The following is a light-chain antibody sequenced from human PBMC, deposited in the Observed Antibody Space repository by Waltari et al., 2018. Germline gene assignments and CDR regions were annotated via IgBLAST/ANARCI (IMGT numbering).Light chain of an antibody. CDR1: TSNLGRHS. CDR2: RNN. CDR3: AAWDDSLSGPV. J-gene: IGLJ2*01. Sequence: QSVLTQPPSASGTPGQRFTISCSGRTSNLGRHSLYLYQQPPGTTPKLLIYRNNQRPSGGPDRFSGSKSGTSASLAISGLRSEDEADYYCAAWDDSLSGPVFGGGTKLTVL. V-gene: IGLV1-47*01.